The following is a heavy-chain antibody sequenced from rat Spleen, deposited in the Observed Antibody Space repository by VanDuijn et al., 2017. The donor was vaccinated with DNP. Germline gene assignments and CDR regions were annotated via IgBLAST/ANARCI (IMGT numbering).Heavy chain of an antibody. CDR1: GFTFNNYW. CDR3: ARQGNNFGYFDF. CDR2: ITRSGGNT. D-gene: IGHD1-10*01. Sequence: EVQLVESGGDLVQPGRSLKVSCVVSGFTFNNYWMTWIRQVPGKGLEWIASITRSGGNTYYPDSVKGRFTISRDNAKNTLYLQMNSLRSEETATYYCARQGNNFGYFDFWGPGTMVTVSS. V-gene: IGHV5-31*01. J-gene: IGHJ1*01.